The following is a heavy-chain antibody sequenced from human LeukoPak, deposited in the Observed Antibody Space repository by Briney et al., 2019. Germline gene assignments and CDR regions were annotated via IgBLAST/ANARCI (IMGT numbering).Heavy chain of an antibody. V-gene: IGHV1-18*01. Sequence: GASVKVSCKASGYTFSNYGISWVRQAPGQGLEWMGWISSYNDNTNYAQKLQGRVTMTRNTSISTAYMELSSLRSEDTAVYYCARESSGWYDARDNWFDPWGQGTLVTVSS. CDR3: ARESSGWYDARDNWFDP. CDR2: ISSYNDNT. CDR1: GYTFSNYG. J-gene: IGHJ5*02. D-gene: IGHD6-19*01.